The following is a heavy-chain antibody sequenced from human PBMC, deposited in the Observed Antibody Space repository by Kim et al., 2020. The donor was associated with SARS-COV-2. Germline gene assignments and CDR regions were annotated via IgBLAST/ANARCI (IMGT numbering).Heavy chain of an antibody. J-gene: IGHJ4*02. D-gene: IGHD3-3*01. V-gene: IGHV3-23*01. CDR3: AKVWGGTPNL. Sequence: STYYADSVKGQFTISRDNTKNSLYLQMNSLRAEDTAVYYCAKVWGGTPNLWGQGTLVTVSS. CDR2: ST.